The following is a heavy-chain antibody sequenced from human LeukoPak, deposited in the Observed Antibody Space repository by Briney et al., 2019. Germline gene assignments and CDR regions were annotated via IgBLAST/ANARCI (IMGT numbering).Heavy chain of an antibody. CDR1: GFTFSTYW. Sequence: GSLKISCAASGFTFSTYWMSWVRQAPGKGLEWVASLWYDGTNKYYADSVKGRFTISRDNSKNTLYLQMNSLRAEDTAVYYCARARNNYDSSGYSALDYWGQGTLVTVSS. CDR3: ARARNNYDSSGYSALDY. J-gene: IGHJ4*02. D-gene: IGHD3-22*01. CDR2: LWYDGTNK. V-gene: IGHV3-33*08.